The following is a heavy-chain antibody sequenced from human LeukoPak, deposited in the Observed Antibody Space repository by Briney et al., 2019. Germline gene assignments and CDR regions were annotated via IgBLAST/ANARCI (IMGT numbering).Heavy chain of an antibody. D-gene: IGHD1-7*01. CDR1: EYTFTGYY. Sequence: ASVKVSCKASEYTFTGYYMHWVRQAPGQGLEWMGWINPNSGGTNYAQKFQGRVTMTRDTSISTAYMELSRLRSDDTAVYYCARDGGGTTPFDYWGQGTLVTVSS. V-gene: IGHV1-2*02. J-gene: IGHJ4*02. CDR2: INPNSGGT. CDR3: ARDGGGTTPFDY.